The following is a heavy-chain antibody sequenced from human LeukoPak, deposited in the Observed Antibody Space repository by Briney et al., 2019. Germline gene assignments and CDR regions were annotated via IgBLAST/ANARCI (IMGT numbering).Heavy chain of an antibody. Sequence: GRSLRLSCAASGFTFSSYAMHWVRQAPGKGLEWVSYISSSSSTIYYADSVKGRFTISRDNAKNSLYLQMNSLRDEDTAVYYCARARASGRSGFDYWGQGTLVTVSS. CDR3: ARARASGRSGFDY. J-gene: IGHJ4*02. CDR1: GFTFSSYA. V-gene: IGHV3-48*02. CDR2: ISSSSSTI. D-gene: IGHD2-15*01.